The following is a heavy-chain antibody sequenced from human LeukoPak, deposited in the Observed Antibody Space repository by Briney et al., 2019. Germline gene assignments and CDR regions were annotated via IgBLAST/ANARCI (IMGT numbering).Heavy chain of an antibody. CDR3: ARASDFWSGSNYYYFDY. Sequence: GGSLRLSCAASGFTFSSYSMYWVRQAPGKGLEWVSYISSSSSTIYYADSVKGRFTISRDNAKNSLYLQMNSLRAEDTAVYYCARASDFWSGSNYYYFDYWGQGTLVTVSS. CDR1: GFTFSSYS. J-gene: IGHJ4*02. V-gene: IGHV3-48*01. CDR2: ISSSSSTI. D-gene: IGHD3-3*01.